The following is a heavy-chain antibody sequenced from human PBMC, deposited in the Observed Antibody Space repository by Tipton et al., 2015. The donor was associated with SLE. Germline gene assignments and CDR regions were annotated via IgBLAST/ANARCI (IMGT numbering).Heavy chain of an antibody. CDR3: ARDEYRYDTTGYHLLGHFDF. D-gene: IGHD3-22*01. CDR2: VYYTGNT. CDR1: GDSIGSSSYY. J-gene: IGHJ4*02. V-gene: IGHV4-39*07. Sequence: GLVKPSETLSLTCIVSGDSIGSSSYYWGWIRQPPGKGLEWVGTVYYTGNTFYNPSLKSRVTISVDTSKNQFSLKLSSVTAADTAVYYCARDEYRYDTTGYHLLGHFDFWGQGTLVTVSS.